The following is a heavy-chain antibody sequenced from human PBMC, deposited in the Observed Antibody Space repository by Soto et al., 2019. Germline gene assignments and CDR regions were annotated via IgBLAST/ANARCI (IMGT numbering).Heavy chain of an antibody. D-gene: IGHD3-10*01. CDR2: ISSSGSTI. CDR3: ARESITMVRGVARYYYYYGMDV. CDR1: GVTFSDYY. Sequence: GSPTLSCAASGVTFSDYYMSWIRQAPGKGLEWVSYISSSGSTIYYADSVKGRFTISRDNAKNSLYLQMNSLRAEDTAVYYCARESITMVRGVARYYYYYGMDVWGQGTTVTVSS. V-gene: IGHV3-11*01. J-gene: IGHJ6*02.